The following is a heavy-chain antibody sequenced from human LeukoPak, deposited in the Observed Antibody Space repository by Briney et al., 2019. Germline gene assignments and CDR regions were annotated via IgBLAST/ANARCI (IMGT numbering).Heavy chain of an antibody. D-gene: IGHD3-22*01. V-gene: IGHV4-39*01. Sequence: SETLSLTCTVSGGSISSSSYYWGWIRQPPGKGPEWIGSIYYSGSTYYNPSLKSRVTISVDTSKNQFSLKLSSVTAADTAVYYCARHGADYYDSSGYYPHDAFDIWGQGTMVTVSS. CDR1: GGSISSSSYY. CDR3: ARHGADYYDSSGYYPHDAFDI. J-gene: IGHJ3*02. CDR2: IYYSGST.